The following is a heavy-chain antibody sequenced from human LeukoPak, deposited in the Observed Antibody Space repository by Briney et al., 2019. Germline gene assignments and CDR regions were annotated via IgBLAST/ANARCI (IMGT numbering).Heavy chain of an antibody. CDR2: IYSGGST. CDR3: AREYYYDSSGPNAFDI. Sequence: QSGGSLRLSCAASGFTVSSNYMSWVRQAPGKGLEWVSVIYSGGSTYYADSVKGRFTISRDNSKNTLYLQMNSLRAEDTAVYYCAREYYYDSSGPNAFDIWGQGTMVTVSS. CDR1: GFTVSSNY. J-gene: IGHJ3*02. V-gene: IGHV3-53*01. D-gene: IGHD3-22*01.